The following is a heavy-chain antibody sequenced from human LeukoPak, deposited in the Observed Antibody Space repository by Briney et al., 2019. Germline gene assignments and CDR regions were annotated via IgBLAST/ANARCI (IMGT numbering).Heavy chain of an antibody. V-gene: IGHV4-59*01. CDR2: IYYSGST. J-gene: IGHJ4*02. CDR1: GGSISSYY. CDR3: ARGGGDYDISTGYYNFPFY. D-gene: IGHD3-9*01. Sequence: SETLSLTCTVSGGSISSYYWSWIRQPPGEGREWGGYIYYSGSTNYNPSLKSRVTISVDTSKNQFALKRSAVTAADTAGYYCARGGGDYDISTGYYNFPFYWGQRPLVPVSS.